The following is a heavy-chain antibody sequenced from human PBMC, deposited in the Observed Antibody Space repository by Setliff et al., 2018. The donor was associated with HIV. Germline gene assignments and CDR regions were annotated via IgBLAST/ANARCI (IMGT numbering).Heavy chain of an antibody. CDR1: GDSITRGSYY. D-gene: IGHD1-26*01. J-gene: IGHJ2*01. Sequence: SETLSLTCTVSGDSITRGSYYWSWIRQPVGKGLEWIGHIYTSGKTHYSPSLKSRITISADTSKNQLSLNLSSVTAADTAVYYCARAAYSGTYLWEPATDLWGRGTLVTVSS. CDR2: IYTSGKT. V-gene: IGHV4-61*09. CDR3: ARAAYSGTYLWEPATDL.